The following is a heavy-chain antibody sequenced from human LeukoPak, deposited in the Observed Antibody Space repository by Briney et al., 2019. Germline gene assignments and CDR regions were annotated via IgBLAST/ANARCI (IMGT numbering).Heavy chain of an antibody. CDR3: RQLQYNQEDDFFYMYV. D-gene: IGHD5-24*01. V-gene: IGHV2-5*04. J-gene: IGHJ6*03. Sequence: SGPTLVNPTQTRTLTCTYSVFSLSSTGVGVSWIRQPPGKALDWLAVIFWSDDKRYSPSLRGRLTINKDTSKKQVVLTMTNMDPVCARTYYCRQLQYNQEDDFFYMYVWREGTTVILS. CDR1: VFSLSSTGVG. CDR2: IFWSDDK.